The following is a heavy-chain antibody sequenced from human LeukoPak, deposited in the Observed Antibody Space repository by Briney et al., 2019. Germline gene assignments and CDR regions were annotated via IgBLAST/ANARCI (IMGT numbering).Heavy chain of an antibody. CDR3: ARSAGDFWSGYFRGLWFDY. V-gene: IGHV3-7*01. CDR1: GFTFSSYW. Sequence: GSLRLSCAASGFTFSSYWMSWARQAPGKGLEWVANIKQDGSEKYYVDSVKGRFTISRDNAKNSLYPQMNSLRAEDTAVYYCARSAGDFWSGYFRGLWFDYWGQGTLVTVSS. CDR2: IKQDGSEK. J-gene: IGHJ4*02. D-gene: IGHD3-3*01.